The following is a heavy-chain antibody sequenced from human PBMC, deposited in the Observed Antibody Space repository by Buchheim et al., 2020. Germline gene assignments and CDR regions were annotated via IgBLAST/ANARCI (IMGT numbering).Heavy chain of an antibody. CDR1: GGSFSGYY. Sequence: QVQLQQWGAGLLKPSETLSLTCAVYGGSFSGYYWSWIRQPPGKGLEWIGEINHSGSTNYNPSLKSRVTISVDTSKNQFSLKLSSLTAADTAVYYCARGADRGASSPFDYWGQGTL. V-gene: IGHV4-34*01. J-gene: IGHJ4*02. CDR3: ARGADRGASSPFDY. CDR2: INHSGST. D-gene: IGHD6-19*01.